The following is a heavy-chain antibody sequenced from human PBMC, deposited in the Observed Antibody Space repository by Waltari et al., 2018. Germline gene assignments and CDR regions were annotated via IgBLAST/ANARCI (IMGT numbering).Heavy chain of an antibody. J-gene: IGHJ2*01. D-gene: IGHD2-2*01. Sequence: EVQLLESGGGLVQPGGSLRLSCAASGFTFSSYAMSWVRQAPGKGLEWVSAISGSGGSKYYADSVKGRFTISRDNSKNTLYLQMNSLRAEDTAVYYCAKDRNIVVVPAAPTSAFDLWGRGTLVTVSS. CDR2: ISGSGGSK. CDR1: GFTFSSYA. V-gene: IGHV3-23*01. CDR3: AKDRNIVVVPAAPTSAFDL.